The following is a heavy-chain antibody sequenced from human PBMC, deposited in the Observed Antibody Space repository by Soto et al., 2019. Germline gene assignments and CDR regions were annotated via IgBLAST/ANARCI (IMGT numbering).Heavy chain of an antibody. V-gene: IGHV1-69*13. CDR2: IIPIFGTA. CDR1: GGTFSSYA. D-gene: IGHD3-16*02. CDR3: ARGYDYVWGSYRHDFDY. Sequence: SVKVSCKACGGTFSSYASSWVRQAPGQGLEWMGGIIPIFGTANYAQKFQGRVTITADESTSTAYMELSSLRSEDTAVYYCARGYDYVWGSYRHDFDYWGQGTLVTVFS. J-gene: IGHJ4*02.